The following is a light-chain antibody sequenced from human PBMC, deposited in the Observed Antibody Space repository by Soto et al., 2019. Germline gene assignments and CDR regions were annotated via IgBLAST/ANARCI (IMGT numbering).Light chain of an antibody. CDR1: SSDVGGYNY. CDR3: SSYTSTTTLGVV. J-gene: IGLJ2*01. V-gene: IGLV2-14*03. Sequence: QSALTQPASVSGSPGQSITISCTGTSSDVGGYNYVSWYQLHPGKAPKLMIYDVSHRPSGVSNRFSGSKSGNTASLTISGLQAEDEADYHCSSYTSTTTLGVVFGGGTQLTVL. CDR2: DVS.